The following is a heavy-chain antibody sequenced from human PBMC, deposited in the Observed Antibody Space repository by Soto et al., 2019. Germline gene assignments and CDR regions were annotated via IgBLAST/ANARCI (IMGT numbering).Heavy chain of an antibody. Sequence: QVQLVESGGGVVQPGRSLRLSCAASGFTFSSYGMHCVRQAPGKGLEWVAVISYDGSNKYYADSVKGRFTISRDNSKNTLYLQMNSLRAEDTAVYYCAKDLRKAYDSSGTNAFDIWGQGTMVTVSS. CDR3: AKDLRKAYDSSGTNAFDI. CDR2: ISYDGSNK. D-gene: IGHD3-22*01. J-gene: IGHJ3*02. V-gene: IGHV3-30*18. CDR1: GFTFSSYG.